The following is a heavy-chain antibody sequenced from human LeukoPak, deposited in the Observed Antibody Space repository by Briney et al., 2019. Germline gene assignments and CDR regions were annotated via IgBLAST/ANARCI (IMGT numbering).Heavy chain of an antibody. Sequence: PSETLSLTCAVHGGSFSGYYWSWIRQPPAKGLEWIVENNHRGSTNYNPTLRSRVTISVDTSKNQFSLKLSSVTAADTAVYYCARREAPGSGSVGYYFDYWGQGTLVTVSS. CDR3: ARREAPGSGSVGYYFDY. CDR1: GGSFSGYY. J-gene: IGHJ4*02. V-gene: IGHV4-34*01. CDR2: NNHRGST. D-gene: IGHD2-15*01.